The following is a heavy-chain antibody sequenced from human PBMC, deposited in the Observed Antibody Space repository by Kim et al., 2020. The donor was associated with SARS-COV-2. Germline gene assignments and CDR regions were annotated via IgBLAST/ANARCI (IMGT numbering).Heavy chain of an antibody. V-gene: IGHV3-30*01. D-gene: IGHD6-13*01. CDR3: ASGVQIAAADPLDAFDI. J-gene: IGHJ3*02. Sequence: VKGRLTISRDNSKNTLYLQMNGLRAEDTAVYYCASGVQIAAADPLDAFDIWGQGTMVTVSS.